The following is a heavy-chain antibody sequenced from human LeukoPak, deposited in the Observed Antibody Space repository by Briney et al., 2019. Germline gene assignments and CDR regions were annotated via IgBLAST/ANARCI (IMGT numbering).Heavy chain of an antibody. J-gene: IGHJ4*02. CDR3: ARDWDGNSYFDY. CDR1: GFTLSSYS. D-gene: IGHD4-23*01. CDR2: ISSSSTYI. Sequence: GGSLRLSCAASGFTLSSYSMNWVRQAPGKGLEWVSSISSSSTYIYYADSVKGRFTISRDNAKNSLYLQMNSLRAEDTAVYYCARDWDGNSYFDYWGQGTLVTVSS. V-gene: IGHV3-21*01.